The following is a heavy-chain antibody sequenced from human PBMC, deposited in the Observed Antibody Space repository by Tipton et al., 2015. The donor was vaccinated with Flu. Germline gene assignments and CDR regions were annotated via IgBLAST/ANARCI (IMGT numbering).Heavy chain of an antibody. D-gene: IGHD3-10*01. Sequence: GSLRLSCAASGFMFSSYAMSWVRQAPGKGLEWSAMSASGGDTYYADSVKGRFTISRDNSKNTLYLQMNSLRAEDTAIYYCAKHRGGDWGQGTLVTVSS. V-gene: IGHV3-23*01. CDR2: MSASGGDT. J-gene: IGHJ4*02. CDR3: AKHRGGD. CDR1: GFMFSSYA.